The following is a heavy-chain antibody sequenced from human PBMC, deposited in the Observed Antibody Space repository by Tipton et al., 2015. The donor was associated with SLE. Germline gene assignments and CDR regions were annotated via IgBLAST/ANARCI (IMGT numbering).Heavy chain of an antibody. CDR3: AGELYRGSNAG. D-gene: IGHD3-16*01. V-gene: IGHV4-61*09. J-gene: IGHJ4*02. Sequence: TLSLTCTVFGGSLSSGIYHWTWLRPPAGKGLEWIGHINPSGSNNYNPSLRSRVAMXXXTTKNHFSLRLSSGTAADPTVYYCAGELYRGSNAGWGQG. CDR2: INPSGSN. CDR1: GGSLSSGIYH.